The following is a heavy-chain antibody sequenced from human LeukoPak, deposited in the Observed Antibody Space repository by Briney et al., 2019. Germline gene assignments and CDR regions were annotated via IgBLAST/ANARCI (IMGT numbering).Heavy chain of an antibody. V-gene: IGHV3-23*01. J-gene: IGHJ6*02. CDR1: GFTFSSYA. CDR3: AKDLRSDGMDV. CDR2: ISGSGDNT. Sequence: AGGSLRLSCAASGFTFSSYAMSWVRQAPGKGLEWVSGISGSGDNTYYADSVKGRFTISRDNSKNTLYVQVNSLGTEDTAAYYCAKDLRSDGMDVWGQGTTVTVSS.